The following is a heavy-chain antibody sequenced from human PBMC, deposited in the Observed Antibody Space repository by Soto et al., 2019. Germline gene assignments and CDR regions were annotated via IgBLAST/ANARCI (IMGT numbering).Heavy chain of an antibody. CDR2: ISYDGSNK. CDR1: GFTFSSYA. D-gene: IGHD3-3*01. Sequence: QVQLVESGGGVVQPGRSLRLSCAASGFTFSSYAMHWVRQAPGKGLEWVAVISYDGSNKYYADSVKGRFTISRDNSKNTLYLQMNSLRAEDTAVYYCARGFLEWDIWAYYYYGMDVWGQGTTVTVSS. CDR3: ARGFLEWDIWAYYYYGMDV. J-gene: IGHJ6*02. V-gene: IGHV3-30-3*01.